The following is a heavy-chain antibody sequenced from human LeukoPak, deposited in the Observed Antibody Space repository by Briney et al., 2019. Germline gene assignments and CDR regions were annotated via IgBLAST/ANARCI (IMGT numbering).Heavy chain of an antibody. Sequence: GGSLRLSCAASGFTFSSYDMHWVRQATGKGLEWVSAIGTAGDTYYPGSVKGRFTISRENAKNSLYLQMNSLRAGDTAVYYCARGRRWLPEYYYYGMDVWGQGTTVTVSS. J-gene: IGHJ6*02. V-gene: IGHV3-13*01. CDR1: GFTFSSYD. CDR2: IGTAGDT. CDR3: ARGRRWLPEYYYYGMDV. D-gene: IGHD5-24*01.